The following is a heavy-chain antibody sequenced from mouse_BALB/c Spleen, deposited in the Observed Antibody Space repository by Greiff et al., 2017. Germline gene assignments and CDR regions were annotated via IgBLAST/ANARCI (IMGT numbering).Heavy chain of an antibody. CDR1: GFSLTSYG. CDR3: ARHGTTVESSYYYAMDY. V-gene: IGHV2-6-2*01. D-gene: IGHD1-1*01. J-gene: IGHJ4*01. CDR2: IWSDGST. Sequence: VQLQQSGPDLVAPSQSLSITCTVSGFSLTSYGVHWVRQPPGKGLEWLVVIWSDGSTTYNSALKSRLSISKDNSKSQVFLKMNSLQTDDTAMYYCARHGTTVESSYYYAMDYWGQGTSVTVSS.